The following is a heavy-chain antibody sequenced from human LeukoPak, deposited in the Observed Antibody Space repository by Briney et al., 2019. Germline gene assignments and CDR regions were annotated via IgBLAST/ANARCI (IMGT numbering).Heavy chain of an antibody. D-gene: IGHD6-13*01. CDR3: ARVPPIAAAGTDDDY. V-gene: IGHV3-21*01. CDR1: GFTFSSYS. Sequence: PGGSLRLSCAASGFTFSSYSMTWVRQAPGKGLEWVSSISSSSYICYADSVKGRFTISRDNAKNSLYLQMNSLRAEDTAVYYCARVPPIAAAGTDDDYWGQGTLVTVSS. J-gene: IGHJ4*02. CDR2: ISSSSYI.